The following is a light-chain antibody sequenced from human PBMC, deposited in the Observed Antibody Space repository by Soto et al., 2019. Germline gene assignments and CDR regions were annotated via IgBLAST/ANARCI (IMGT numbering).Light chain of an antibody. CDR1: HYVTRSH. CDR3: HQYGNTPQT. CDR2: AAS. V-gene: IGKV3-20*01. Sequence: EIVLTQSPGTLSLSPGERVTLSCRASHYVTRSHVAWYRQSPGQAPRLLIYAASTRAAGVPDRFSGYGSGADFTLTISRLEPEDFALYYCHQYGNTPQTFGQGTKVEMK. J-gene: IGKJ2*01.